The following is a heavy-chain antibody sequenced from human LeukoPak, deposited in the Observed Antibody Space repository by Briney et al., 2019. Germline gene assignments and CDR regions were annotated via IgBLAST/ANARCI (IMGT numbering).Heavy chain of an antibody. CDR3: AELGITMIGGV. J-gene: IGHJ6*04. CDR1: GFTFSSYS. D-gene: IGHD3-10*02. CDR2: ISSSSSYI. V-gene: IGHV3-21*01. Sequence: SGGSLRLSCAASGFTFSSYSMNWVRQAPGKGLEWVSSISSSSSYIYYADSVKGRFTISRDNAKNSLYLQMNSLRAEDTAVYYCAELGITMIGGVWGKGTTVTVSS.